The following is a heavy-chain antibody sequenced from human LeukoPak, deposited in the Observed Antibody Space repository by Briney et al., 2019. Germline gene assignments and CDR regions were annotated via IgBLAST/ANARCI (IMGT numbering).Heavy chain of an antibody. CDR1: GFTFSSYS. V-gene: IGHV3-21*01. CDR3: ARYYDILTGGMDV. J-gene: IGHJ6*04. CDR2: ISSSSSYI. D-gene: IGHD3-9*01. Sequence: GGSLRLSCAASGFTFSSYSMNWARQAPGKGLEWVSSISSSSSYIYYADSVKGRFTISRDNAKNSLYPQMDSLRAEDTAVYYCARYYDILTGGMDVWGKGTTVTVSS.